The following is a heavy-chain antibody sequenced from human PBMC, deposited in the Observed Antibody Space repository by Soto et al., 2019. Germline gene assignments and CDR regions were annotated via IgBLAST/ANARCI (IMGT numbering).Heavy chain of an antibody. CDR2: IIPIFGTA. CDR3: AREAKLGNWFDP. J-gene: IGHJ5*02. Sequence: GASVKVSCKASGGTFSSYAISCVRQAPGQGLEWMGGIIPIFGTANYAQKFQGRVTITADESTSTAYMELSSLRSEDTAVYYCAREAKLGNWFDPWGQGTLVTVSS. D-gene: IGHD3-16*01. V-gene: IGHV1-69*13. CDR1: GGTFSSYA.